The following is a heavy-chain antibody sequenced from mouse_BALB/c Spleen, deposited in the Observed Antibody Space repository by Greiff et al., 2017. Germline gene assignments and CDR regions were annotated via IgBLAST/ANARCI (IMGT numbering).Heavy chain of an antibody. D-gene: IGHD2-1*01. V-gene: IGHV1-7*01. CDR2: INPSTGYT. J-gene: IGHJ4*01. CDR1: GYTFTSYW. Sequence: QVHVKQSGAELAKPGASVKMSCKASGYTFTSYWMHWVKQRPGQGLEWIGYINPSTGYTEYNQKFKDKATLTADKSSSTAYMQLSSLTSEDSAVYYCARSALYYGNYAAMDYWGQGTSVTVSS. CDR3: ARSALYYGNYAAMDY.